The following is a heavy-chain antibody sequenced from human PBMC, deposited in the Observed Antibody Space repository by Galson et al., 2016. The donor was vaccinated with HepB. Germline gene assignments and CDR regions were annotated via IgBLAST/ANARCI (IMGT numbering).Heavy chain of an antibody. CDR2: ITDSGGIT. Sequence: SLRLSCAASAFSANYMAWARQAPGRGLEWVAGITDSGGITSHADSVKGRFTISRDNSKNTVCLQMNSLRAEDTAVYFCGKDGGAPRDWGQGTLVTVSS. CDR1: AFSANY. V-gene: IGHV3-23*01. J-gene: IGHJ4*02. D-gene: IGHD2-15*01. CDR3: GKDGGAPRD.